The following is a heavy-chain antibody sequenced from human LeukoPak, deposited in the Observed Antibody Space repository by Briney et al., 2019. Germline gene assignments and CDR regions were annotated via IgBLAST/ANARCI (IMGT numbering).Heavy chain of an antibody. V-gene: IGHV1-2*02. CDR2: INPNSGGT. CDR3: ARGGGVSNSSSWLIPDY. Sequence: GASVKVSCKASGYTFTGYYMHWVRQAPGQGLEWMGWINPNSGGTNYAQEFQGRVTMTRDTSISTAYMELSRLRSDDTAVYYCARGGGVSNSSSWLIPDYWGQGTLVTVSS. D-gene: IGHD6-13*01. J-gene: IGHJ4*02. CDR1: GYTFTGYY.